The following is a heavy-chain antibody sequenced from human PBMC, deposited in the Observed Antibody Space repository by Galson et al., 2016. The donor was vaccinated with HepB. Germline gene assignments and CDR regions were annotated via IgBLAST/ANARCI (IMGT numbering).Heavy chain of an antibody. CDR3: ARDGRAWVGLDV. CDR1: GASISGHY. J-gene: IGHJ6*02. Sequence: ETLSIICAVSGASISGHYWSWIRQPPGKGLEWIGYVHYSGITNYNPSLKSRVSISIDTSKTHFSLRLTSLTVADTAIYYCARDGRAWVGLDVWGQGTTVTVSS. CDR2: VHYSGIT. D-gene: IGHD3/OR15-3a*01. V-gene: IGHV4-59*11.